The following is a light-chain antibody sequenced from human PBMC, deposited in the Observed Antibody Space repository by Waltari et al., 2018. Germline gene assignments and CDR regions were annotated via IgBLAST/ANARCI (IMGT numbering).Light chain of an antibody. CDR1: QSVGNT. V-gene: IGKV3-15*01. Sequence: EIEMTQSPATLSVSPGERATVSCRARQSVGNTLAWYQQKPGQAPRLLFYDASTRATGIPVRFSGNGSGTEFTLTISSLQSEDFAVYYCQQSNNWPYTFGGGTKVEIK. J-gene: IGKJ4*01. CDR3: QQSNNWPYT. CDR2: DAS.